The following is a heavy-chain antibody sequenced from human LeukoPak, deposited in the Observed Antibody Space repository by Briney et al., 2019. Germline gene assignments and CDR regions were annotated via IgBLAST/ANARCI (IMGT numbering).Heavy chain of an antibody. J-gene: IGHJ4*02. CDR3: ARGKGEYSGYDLLIYFDY. CDR1: GFTFSSYG. D-gene: IGHD5-12*01. CDR2: IWYDGSNK. Sequence: GGSLRLSCAASGFTFSSYGMHWVRQAPGKGLEWVAVIWYDGSNKYYADSVKGRFTISRDNSKNTLYLQMNSLRAEDTAVYYCARGKGEYSGYDLLIYFDYWGQGTLVTVSS. V-gene: IGHV3-33*01.